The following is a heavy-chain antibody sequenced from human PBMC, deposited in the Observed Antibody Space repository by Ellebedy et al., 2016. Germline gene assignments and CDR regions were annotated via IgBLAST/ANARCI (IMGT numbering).Heavy chain of an antibody. V-gene: IGHV4-59*02. CDR1: GGSVSSDY. J-gene: IGHJ3*01. Sequence: SETLSLTCNVSGGSVSSDYWNWIRRPPGKGLEWIGYVFHTGTTNYNPSLKSRVTMSVDTSKSQFSLRLTSVTDADTAVYYCAQWNGGCDAFEVWGQGTMVTVSS. CDR3: AQWNGGCDAFEV. D-gene: IGHD1-1*01. CDR2: VFHTGTT.